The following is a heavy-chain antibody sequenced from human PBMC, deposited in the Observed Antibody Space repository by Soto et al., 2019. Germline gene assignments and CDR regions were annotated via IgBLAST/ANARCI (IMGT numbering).Heavy chain of an antibody. CDR3: ARDVRWSASANWFDP. J-gene: IGHJ5*02. V-gene: IGHV3-33*01. CDR2: IWYDGSNK. CDR1: GFTFSSYG. Sequence: QVQLVESGGGVVQPGRSLRLSCAASGFTFSSYGMHWVRQAPGKWLEWVAVIWYDGSNKYYADSVKGRFTISRDNSKNTLYLQMNSLRAEDTAVYYCARDVRWSASANWFDPWGQGTLVTVSS. D-gene: IGHD2-15*01.